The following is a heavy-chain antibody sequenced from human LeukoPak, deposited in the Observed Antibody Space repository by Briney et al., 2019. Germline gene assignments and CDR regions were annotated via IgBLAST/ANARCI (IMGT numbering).Heavy chain of an antibody. D-gene: IGHD6-13*01. CDR2: ISSSGSTI. J-gene: IGHJ5*02. CDR3: ARTEYSSSWYYWFDP. CDR1: GFTFSSYE. V-gene: IGHV3-48*03. Sequence: GGSLRLSCAASGFTFSSYEMNWVRQAPGKGLEWVSYISSSGSTIYYADSVKGRFTISRDNAKNSLYLQMNSLRAEDAAVYYCARTEYSSSWYYWFDPWGQGTLVTVSS.